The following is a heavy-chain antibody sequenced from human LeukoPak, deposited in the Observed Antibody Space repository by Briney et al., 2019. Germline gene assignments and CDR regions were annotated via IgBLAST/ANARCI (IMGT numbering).Heavy chain of an antibody. D-gene: IGHD3-10*01. J-gene: IGHJ4*02. V-gene: IGHV4-30-2*01. CDR3: ARSGGPPTVAAYFDC. CDR1: GGSISSGGYS. CDR2: IYHSGST. Sequence: SETLSLTCAVSGGSISSGGYSWSWIRQPPGKGLEWIGYIYHSGSTYYNPSLKSRVTISVDRSKNQFSLKLSSVTAADTAVYYCARSGGPPTVAAYFDCWGQGTLVTVSS.